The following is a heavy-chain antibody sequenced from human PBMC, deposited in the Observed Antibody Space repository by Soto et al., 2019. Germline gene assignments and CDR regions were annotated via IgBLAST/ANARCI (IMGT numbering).Heavy chain of an antibody. CDR3: AKDSLLGYCTNGVCFALDY. Sequence: EVQLVESGGGLVQPGRSLRLSCAASGFTFDDYAMHWVRQAPGKGLEWVSGISWNSGSIGYADSVKGRFTISRDNAKNSLYLQINSLRAEDTALYYCAKDSLLGYCTNGVCFALDYWGQGTLVTVSS. D-gene: IGHD2-8*01. J-gene: IGHJ4*02. CDR2: ISWNSGSI. V-gene: IGHV3-9*01. CDR1: GFTFDDYA.